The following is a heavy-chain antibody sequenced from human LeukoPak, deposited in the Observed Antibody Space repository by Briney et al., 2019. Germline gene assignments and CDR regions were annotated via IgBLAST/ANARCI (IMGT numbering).Heavy chain of an antibody. D-gene: IGHD2-15*01. CDR1: GFTFSSYW. CDR3: ARVAHCSGGSSYSSSTFDI. CDR2: INSDGSST. Sequence: GGTLRLSCAASGFTFSSYWMHWVRQAPGKGLVWVSRINSDGSSTSYADSVKGRFTISRDNAKNTLYLQMNSLRAEDTAVYYCARVAHCSGGSSYSSSTFDIWGEGTMVTVSS. J-gene: IGHJ3*02. V-gene: IGHV3-74*01.